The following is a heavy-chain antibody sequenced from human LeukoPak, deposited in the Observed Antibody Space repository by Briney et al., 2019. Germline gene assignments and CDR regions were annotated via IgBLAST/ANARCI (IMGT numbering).Heavy chain of an antibody. CDR2: INPNTGGT. Sequence: ASVKVSCKASGYTFTGYYMHWVRQAPGQGLEWMGWINPNTGGTNYAQKFQGRVTMTRDTSISTAYMELGRLRSDDTAVYYCARAIIMVRGVDYWGQGTLVAVSS. CDR1: GYTFTGYY. J-gene: IGHJ4*02. CDR3: ARAIIMVRGVDY. V-gene: IGHV1-2*02. D-gene: IGHD3-10*01.